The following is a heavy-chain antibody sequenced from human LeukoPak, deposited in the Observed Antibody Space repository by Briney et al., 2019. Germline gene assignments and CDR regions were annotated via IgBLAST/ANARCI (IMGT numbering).Heavy chain of an antibody. Sequence: ASVKVSCKASGYTFTNYYMHWVRQAPGQGLEWMGIIHPSAGSTSYAQKFHGRVTMTRDTSTGTVYMELSSLRSEDTAVYYCARDGRATMGLGFDYWGQGTLVTVS. J-gene: IGHJ4*02. CDR3: ARDGRATMGLGFDY. D-gene: IGHD3-10*01. V-gene: IGHV1-46*01. CDR1: GYTFTNYY. CDR2: IHPSAGST.